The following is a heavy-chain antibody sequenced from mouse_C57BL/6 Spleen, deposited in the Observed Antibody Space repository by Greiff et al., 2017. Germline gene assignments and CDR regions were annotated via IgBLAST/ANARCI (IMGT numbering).Heavy chain of an antibody. CDR3: ARRETVVAPFDY. Sequence: QVHVKQSGAELARPGASVKLSCKASGYTFTSYGISWVKQRTGQGLEWIGEIYPRSGTTYYNEKFKGKATLTADKSSSTSYMELRSLTSEDSAVYFCARRETVVAPFDYWGQGTTLTVSS. D-gene: IGHD1-1*01. J-gene: IGHJ2*01. V-gene: IGHV1-81*01. CDR2: IYPRSGTT. CDR1: GYTFTSYG.